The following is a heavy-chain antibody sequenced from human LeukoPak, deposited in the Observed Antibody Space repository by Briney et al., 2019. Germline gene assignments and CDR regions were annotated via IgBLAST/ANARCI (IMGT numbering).Heavy chain of an antibody. CDR2: IWYDGSNK. CDR1: GFTFSSYG. Sequence: PGGSLRLSCAASGFTFSSYGMHRVRQAPGKGLEWVAVIWYDGSNKYYADSVKGRFTISRDNSKNTLYLQMNSLRAEDTAVYYCARGGYYLYGMDVWGQGTTVTVSS. D-gene: IGHD3-10*01. CDR3: ARGGYYLYGMDV. V-gene: IGHV3-33*01. J-gene: IGHJ6*02.